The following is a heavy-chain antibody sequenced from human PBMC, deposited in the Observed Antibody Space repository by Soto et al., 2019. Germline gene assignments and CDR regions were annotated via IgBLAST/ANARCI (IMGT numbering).Heavy chain of an antibody. D-gene: IGHD5-18*01. Sequence: SETLSLTCAVYGGSFSAYYWSWIRQPPGKGLEWIGEINHSGGTSYNPSLKSRVTISVDTSKNQFSLKLSSVTAADTAVYYCARVHSRRYYYGMDVWGQGTTVTVSS. V-gene: IGHV4-34*09. CDR1: GGSFSAYY. CDR2: INHSGGT. J-gene: IGHJ6*02. CDR3: ARVHSRRYYYGMDV.